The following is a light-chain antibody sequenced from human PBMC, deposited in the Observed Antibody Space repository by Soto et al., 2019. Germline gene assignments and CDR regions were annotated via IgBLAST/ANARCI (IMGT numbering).Light chain of an antibody. CDR3: YSYTTSSTYV. Sequence: SVLTQPASGSGSPGQSITISCSGTSSDVGGYNYVSWYQQHPGKAPQVMIYDVSNRPSGVSNRFSGSKSGNTASLTISGLQAEDEADYYCYSYTTSSTYVFGTGTKVTVL. J-gene: IGLJ1*01. CDR1: SSDVGGYNY. V-gene: IGLV2-14*01. CDR2: DVS.